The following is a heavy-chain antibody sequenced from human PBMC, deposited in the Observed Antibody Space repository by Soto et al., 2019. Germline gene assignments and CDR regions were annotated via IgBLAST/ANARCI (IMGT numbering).Heavy chain of an antibody. CDR2: IGGRGNSA. J-gene: IGHJ3*01. D-gene: IGHD5-12*01. Sequence: GSLRLSCAASGVIFTNYAINFFRHAPGKWLEWVSVIGGRGNSAYYADSVQGRFTISRDNSKNTLSLQMSSLTADDTAIYYCVREGRGSFDFWGRGTMVTVSS. V-gene: IGHV3-23*01. CDR1: GVIFTNYA. CDR3: VREGRGSFDF.